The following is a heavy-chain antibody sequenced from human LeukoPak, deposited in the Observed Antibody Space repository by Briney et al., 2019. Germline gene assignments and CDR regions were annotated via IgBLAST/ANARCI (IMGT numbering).Heavy chain of an antibody. CDR1: GFSIGTYW. CDR3: ARSNTNDY. V-gene: IGHV3-7*03. J-gene: IGHJ4*02. CDR2: INQDGSGK. Sequence: PGGSLRLSCAASGFSIGTYWMTWARQVPGKGLEWVANINQDGSGKSYVDSVKGRFTISRDNAKNSLYLQMNSLRAEDTALYHCARSNTNDYWGQGTLVTVSS. D-gene: IGHD3-3*01.